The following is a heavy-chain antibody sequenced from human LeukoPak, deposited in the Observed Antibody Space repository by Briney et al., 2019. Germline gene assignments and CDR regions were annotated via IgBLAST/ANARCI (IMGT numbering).Heavy chain of an antibody. Sequence: ASVKVSCKASGYTFTGYYMHWVRQAPGQGLEWMGWINPNSGGTNYAQKFQGRVTMTRDTSISTAYMELSRLRSDDTAVYYRARDFEEWELPAYWGQGTLVTVSS. V-gene: IGHV1-2*02. CDR1: GYTFTGYY. CDR3: ARDFEEWELPAY. J-gene: IGHJ4*02. CDR2: INPNSGGT. D-gene: IGHD1-26*01.